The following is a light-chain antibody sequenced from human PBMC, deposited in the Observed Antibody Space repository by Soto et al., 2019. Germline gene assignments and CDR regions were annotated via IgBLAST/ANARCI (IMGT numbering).Light chain of an antibody. CDR3: QSYATGLSVLYV. Sequence: QSVLTQPRSASGTPGRRVTISCSGSSPNIGSNTVHWYQQLPGTAPKLLIYGNNNRPSGVPDRFSGSKSGTSASLAVTGLQAEDEADYYCQSYATGLSVLYVFGTGTKVTVL. J-gene: IGLJ1*01. CDR1: SPNIGSNT. V-gene: IGLV1-40*01. CDR2: GNN.